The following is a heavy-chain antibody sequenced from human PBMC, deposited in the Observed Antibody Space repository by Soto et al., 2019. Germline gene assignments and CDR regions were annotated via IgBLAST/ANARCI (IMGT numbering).Heavy chain of an antibody. CDR1: GFTFSSYA. V-gene: IGHV3-23*01. J-gene: IGHJ5*02. Sequence: EVQLLESGGGLVQPGGSLRLSCAASGFTFSSYAMSWVRQAPEKGLEWVSVISGSGDSTYYADSVKGRFTISRDNSKNTLYLLMNSLRAEDTAVYYCARRGSGGWFDPWGQGTLVSVSS. CDR3: ARRGSGGWFDP. D-gene: IGHD3-16*01. CDR2: ISGSGDST.